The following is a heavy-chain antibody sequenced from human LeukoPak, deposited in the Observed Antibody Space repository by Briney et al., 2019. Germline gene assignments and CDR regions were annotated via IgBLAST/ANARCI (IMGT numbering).Heavy chain of an antibody. CDR1: GGSISSYY. V-gene: IGHV4-59*01. Sequence: SETLSLTCTVPGGSISSYYWSWIRQPPGKGLEWIGYIYYSGSTNYNPSLKSRVTISVDTPKNQFSLKLSSVTAADTAVYYCARDRGINRGVISANYYYYGMDVWGQGTTVTVSS. J-gene: IGHJ6*02. CDR2: IYYSGST. CDR3: ARDRGINRGVISANYYYYGMDV. D-gene: IGHD3-10*01.